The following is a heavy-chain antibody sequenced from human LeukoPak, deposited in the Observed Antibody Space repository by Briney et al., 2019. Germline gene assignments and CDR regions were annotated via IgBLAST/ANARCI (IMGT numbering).Heavy chain of an antibody. CDR1: GFTFSSYN. V-gene: IGHV3-21*01. CDR3: ARDPPFDY. CDR2: ISSSGTYI. Sequence: PGGSLRLSCAASGFTFSSYNMNGVRHAPGKGLEWVSSISSSGTYIYYADSVKGRLTISRDNAKNSLYLQMNSLIADDTAMYYCARDPPFDYWGQGALVTVSS. J-gene: IGHJ4*02.